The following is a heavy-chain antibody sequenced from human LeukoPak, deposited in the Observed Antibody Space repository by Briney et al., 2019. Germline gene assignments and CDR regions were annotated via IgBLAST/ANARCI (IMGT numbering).Heavy chain of an antibody. CDR3: ARYGQQLVSDY. Sequence: GGSLRLSCAASGFTFSGYSMSWVRQAPGKGLEWISYISTSSSTIYYADSVKGRFTVSRDNAKSSLYLQMNSLRAEDTAVYYCARYGQQLVSDYWGQGTLLTVSS. V-gene: IGHV3-48*04. J-gene: IGHJ4*02. D-gene: IGHD6-13*01. CDR2: ISTSSSTI. CDR1: GFTFSGYS.